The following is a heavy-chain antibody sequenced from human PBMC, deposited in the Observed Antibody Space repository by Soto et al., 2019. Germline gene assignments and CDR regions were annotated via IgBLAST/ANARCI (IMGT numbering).Heavy chain of an antibody. Sequence: SETLSLTCTVSGGSISSYYWSWVGQPPGKGLEWIGYIYYSGSANYNPSLKSRVTISVDTSKNQFSLKLSSVTAADTAVYYCARAGAATLSDFWGQGTLVTVSS. CDR3: ARAGAATLSDF. V-gene: IGHV4-59*01. CDR2: IYYSGSA. CDR1: GGSISSYY. D-gene: IGHD2-15*01. J-gene: IGHJ4*02.